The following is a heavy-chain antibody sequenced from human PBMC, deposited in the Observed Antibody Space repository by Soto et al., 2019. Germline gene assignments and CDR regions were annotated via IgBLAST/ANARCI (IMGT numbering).Heavy chain of an antibody. CDR1: GFSLSTSGVS. D-gene: IGHD4-17*01. CDR2: IYSDDDK. V-gene: IGHV2-5*02. J-gene: IGHJ4*02. Sequence: QITLKEAGPTLVKPTQTLKLTCTFAGFSLSTSGVSVAWIRQSPGKALEWLALIYSDDDKRYSPSLESRLTITKDTSKNQVVLTMTNMDPVETATYYCGHRATVISPFDYWGQGTLVIVSS. CDR3: GHRATVISPFDY.